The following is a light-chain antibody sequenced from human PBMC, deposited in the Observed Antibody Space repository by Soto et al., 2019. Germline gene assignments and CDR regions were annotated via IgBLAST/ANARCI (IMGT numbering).Light chain of an antibody. J-gene: IGLJ1*01. Sequence: QSVLTQPAPVSGSPGQSITISCTGTSSDVGGYNYVSWYQHHPGKAPRLMIYEVSNRPSGVSDRFSGSKSGNTASLTISGLLAEDEADHYCSSYTSISTYVFGTGTKVTVL. CDR1: SSDVGGYNY. V-gene: IGLV2-14*01. CDR2: EVS. CDR3: SSYTSISTYV.